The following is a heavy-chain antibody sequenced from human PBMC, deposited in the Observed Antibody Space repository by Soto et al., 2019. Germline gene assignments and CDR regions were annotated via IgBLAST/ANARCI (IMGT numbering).Heavy chain of an antibody. Sequence: ASVKVSCKASGYTFTSYGISWVRQAPGQGLEWMGWISAYNGNTNYAQKLQGRVIMTTDTSTSTAYMELRSLRSDDTAVYYCARDWSSTGTDYDFWSGCLDVWGQGTTVTVSS. CDR3: ARDWSSTGTDYDFWSGCLDV. J-gene: IGHJ6*02. CDR1: GYTFTSYG. V-gene: IGHV1-18*04. CDR2: ISAYNGNT. D-gene: IGHD3-3*01.